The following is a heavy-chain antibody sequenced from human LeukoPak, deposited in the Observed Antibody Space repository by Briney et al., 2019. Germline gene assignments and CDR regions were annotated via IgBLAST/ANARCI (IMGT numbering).Heavy chain of an antibody. CDR3: ARARIAALDY. V-gene: IGHV1-18*01. Sequence: GSVKVSCKASGGTFSSYAISWVRQAPGQGLEWMGWISAYNGNTNYAQKLQGRVTMTTDTSTSTAYMELRSLRSDDTAVYYCARARIAALDYWGQGTLVTVSS. CDR2: ISAYNGNT. D-gene: IGHD6-13*01. J-gene: IGHJ4*02. CDR1: GGTFSSYA.